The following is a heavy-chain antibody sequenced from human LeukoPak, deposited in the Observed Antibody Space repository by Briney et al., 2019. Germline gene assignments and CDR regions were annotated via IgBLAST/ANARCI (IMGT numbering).Heavy chain of an antibody. J-gene: IGHJ3*02. CDR1: GFTFSSIT. CDR2: IRSNGETV. Sequence: PGGSLRLSCAASGFTFSSITMSWVRQAPGKGLEWVSAIRSNGETVYNADSVKGRFTISRDTSKNTLYLQMNSLRAEDTAVYYCARICSGGNCYFPSIWGQGTMVTVSS. CDR3: ARICSGGNCYFPSI. D-gene: IGHD2-15*01. V-gene: IGHV3-23*01.